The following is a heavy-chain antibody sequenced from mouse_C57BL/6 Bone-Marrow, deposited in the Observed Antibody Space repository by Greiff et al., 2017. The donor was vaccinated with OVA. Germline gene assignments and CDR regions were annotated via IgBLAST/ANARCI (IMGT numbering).Heavy chain of an antibody. J-gene: IGHJ3*01. CDR1: GFSLSTSGMG. CDR2: FYWDDDT. Sequence: QVTLKESGPGILQSSQTLSLTCSFSGFSLSTSGMGVSWIRQPSGKGLEWLAHFYWDDDTRYNPSLKSRLTISKDTSRNQVFLKITSVDTADTATYYCARLYYGSSYAWFAYWGQGTLVTVSA. D-gene: IGHD1-1*01. V-gene: IGHV8-12*01. CDR3: ARLYYGSSYAWFAY.